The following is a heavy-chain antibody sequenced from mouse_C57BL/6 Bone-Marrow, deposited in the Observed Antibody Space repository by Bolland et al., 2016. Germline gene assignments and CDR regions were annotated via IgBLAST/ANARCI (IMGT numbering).Heavy chain of an antibody. CDR2: SKSSNYAT. CDR3: VRDAGTGTMDY. J-gene: IGHJ4*01. D-gene: IGHD3-3*01. Sequence: SKSSNYATYYADSVKDRFTISRDDSQSMLYLQMNTLKTEDTAMYYCVRDAGTGTMDYWGQGTS. V-gene: IGHV10-3*01.